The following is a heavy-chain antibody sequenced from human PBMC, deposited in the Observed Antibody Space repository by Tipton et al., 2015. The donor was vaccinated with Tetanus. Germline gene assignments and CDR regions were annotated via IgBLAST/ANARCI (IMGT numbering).Heavy chain of an antibody. Sequence: SLRLSCVPSGFTFSSYGMHWVRQAPGKGLEWVAVISFNGSSQHYAESVKGRLTISRDNSNNTLYVQMDSLRAEDTAVYYCARGPYHYGDYSFDYWGRGTLVTVSS. J-gene: IGHJ4*02. CDR2: ISFNGSSQ. D-gene: IGHD4-17*01. CDR1: GFTFSSYG. V-gene: IGHV3-30*04. CDR3: ARGPYHYGDYSFDY.